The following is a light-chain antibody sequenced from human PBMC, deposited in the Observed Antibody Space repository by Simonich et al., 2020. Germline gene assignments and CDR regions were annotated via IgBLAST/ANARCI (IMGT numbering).Light chain of an antibody. V-gene: IGLV2-23*01. Sequence: QSALTQPASVSGSPGQSITISCTGTSSDVGSYTLFSWYQQHPGKAPNRMIFECSKRPSGVSNRFSGSKSGNTASLTISGLQAEDEADYYCCSYAGSSTSVVFGGGTKLTVL. CDR2: ECS. J-gene: IGLJ2*01. CDR3: CSYAGSSTSVV. CDR1: SSDVGSYTL.